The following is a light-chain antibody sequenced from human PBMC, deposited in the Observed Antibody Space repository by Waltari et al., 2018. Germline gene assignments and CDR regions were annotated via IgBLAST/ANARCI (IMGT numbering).Light chain of an antibody. J-gene: IGLJ2*01. CDR3: SAYSGTKNRVL. V-gene: IGLV2-14*03. CDR1: SSYIDTYNY. CDR2: GVT. Sequence: SALTQPASVSGSPGQSITISCTATSSYIDTYNYVAWYQQRPAKAPKLIIYGVTNPPWGVSSRFSGSGSGRTASLTISGLQAEDEADYYCSAYSGTKNRVLFGGGTKVTVL.